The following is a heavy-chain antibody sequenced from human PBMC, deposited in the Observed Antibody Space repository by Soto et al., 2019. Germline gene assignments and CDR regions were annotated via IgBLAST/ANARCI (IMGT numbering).Heavy chain of an antibody. V-gene: IGHV1-69*08. J-gene: IGHJ4*02. D-gene: IGHD5-12*01. CDR1: GGTFSTST. CDR2: TIPLLNVA. CDR3: ARDSPIGSTYSGYDAIDS. Sequence: QVQLVQSGAEVKKPGSSVKVSCKASGGTFSTSTFTWVRQAPGQGLEWMGRTIPLLNVADYAQDFQGRVTITADKSTSTAYMELTSLKSKDTAVYYCARDSPIGSTYSGYDAIDSWGQGTLVTVSS.